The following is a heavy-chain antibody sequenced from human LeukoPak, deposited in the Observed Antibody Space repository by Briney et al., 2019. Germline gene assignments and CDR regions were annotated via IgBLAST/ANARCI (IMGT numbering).Heavy chain of an antibody. CDR3: VRDIELST. D-gene: IGHD3-16*02. V-gene: IGHV3-23*01. Sequence: PGRSLRLSCAASGFTFSDSAMTWVRQAPGKGLEWVSLINFSGGNTYYADSVKGRFTISRDNSKDTLYLQMNSLRAEDTAIYYCVRDIELSTWGLGTMVTVSS. CDR2: INFSGGNT. J-gene: IGHJ3*01. CDR1: GFTFSDSA.